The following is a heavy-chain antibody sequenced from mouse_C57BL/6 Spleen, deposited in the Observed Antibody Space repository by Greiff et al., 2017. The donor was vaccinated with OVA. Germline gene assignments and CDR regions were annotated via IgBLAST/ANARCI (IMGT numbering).Heavy chain of an antibody. D-gene: IGHD4-1*01. CDR2: ISYDGSN. CDR1: GYSITSGYY. J-gene: IGHJ3*01. V-gene: IGHV3-6*01. Sequence: ESGPGLVKPSQSLSLTCSVTGYSITSGYYWNWIRQFPGNKLEWMGYISYDGSNNYNPSLKNRISITRDTSKNQFFLKLNSVTTEDTATYYCARDVGEGFAYWGQGTLVTVSA. CDR3: ARDVGEGFAY.